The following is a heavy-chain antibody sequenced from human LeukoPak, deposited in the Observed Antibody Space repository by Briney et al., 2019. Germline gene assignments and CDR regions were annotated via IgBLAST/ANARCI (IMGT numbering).Heavy chain of an antibody. Sequence: PGGSLRLSCATSGFTFSTYSLTWVRQAPGKGLVWVSYISSSSETTSYADSVKGRFTSSRDYAKNSLYLQMTSLRAEDTAVYYCARVARENYYHFDSWGQGTLVTVSS. J-gene: IGHJ4*02. D-gene: IGHD1-26*01. V-gene: IGHV3-48*04. CDR2: ISSSSETT. CDR3: ARVARENYYHFDS. CDR1: GFTFSTYS.